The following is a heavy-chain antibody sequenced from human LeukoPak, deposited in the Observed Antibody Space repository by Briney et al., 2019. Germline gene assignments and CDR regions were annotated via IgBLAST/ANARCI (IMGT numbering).Heavy chain of an antibody. D-gene: IGHD5-18*01. V-gene: IGHV1-2*02. CDR3: ARVPVDTAMVTAYYFDY. CDR1: GYTFTGYY. Sequence: ASVKVSCKASGYTFTGYYMHWVRQAPGQGLEWMGWINPNSGGTNYAQKFQGRVTMTRDTSINTAYMELSRLRSDDTAVYYCARVPVDTAMVTAYYFDYWGQGTLVTVSS. J-gene: IGHJ4*02. CDR2: INPNSGGT.